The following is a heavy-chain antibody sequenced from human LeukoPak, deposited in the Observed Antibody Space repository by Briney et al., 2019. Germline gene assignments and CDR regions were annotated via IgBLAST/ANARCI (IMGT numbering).Heavy chain of an antibody. J-gene: IGHJ6*03. CDR2: INHSGST. D-gene: IGHD1-14*01. CDR3: ARVARGITRSYYYYMDV. Sequence: PSETLSLTCAVYGGSFSGYYWSWIRQPPGKGLEWIGEINHSGSTNYNPSLKSRVTISVDTSKNQFSLKLSSVTAADTAVYYCARVARGITRSYYYYMDVWGKGTTVTVSS. V-gene: IGHV4-34*01. CDR1: GGSFSGYY.